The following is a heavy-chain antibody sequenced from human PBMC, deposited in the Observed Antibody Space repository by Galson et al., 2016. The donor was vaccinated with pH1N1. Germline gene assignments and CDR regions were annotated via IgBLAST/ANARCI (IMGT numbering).Heavy chain of an antibody. CDR3: ARSYCSSTSCYGGSYYYYGMDV. D-gene: IGHD2-2*01. V-gene: IGHV7-4-1*04. J-gene: IGHJ6*02. CDR2: INTNTGNP. CDR1: GYTFTSNA. Sequence: SVKVSCKASGYTFTSNAMNWVRQAPGQGLEWMGWINTNTGNPTHAQGFTGRFVFSLDTSVSMAYLQISSLKAEDTAVYYCARSYCSSTSCYGGSYYYYGMDVWGQGTTVTVSS.